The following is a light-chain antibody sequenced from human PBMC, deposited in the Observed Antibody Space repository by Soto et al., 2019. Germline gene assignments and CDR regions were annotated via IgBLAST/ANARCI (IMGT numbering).Light chain of an antibody. V-gene: IGKV4-1*01. CDR1: QSVLYSSNNKNY. J-gene: IGKJ2*01. CDR2: WAS. Sequence: DIVMTQSPDSLAVSLGERATINCKSSQSVLYSSNNKNYLAWYQQKPGQPPKLLIYWASTRESGVPDRFSGSGSGTDFTLTISSLQAEDVAIYYCQQYSGTPYTFGQGTMLEIK. CDR3: QQYSGTPYT.